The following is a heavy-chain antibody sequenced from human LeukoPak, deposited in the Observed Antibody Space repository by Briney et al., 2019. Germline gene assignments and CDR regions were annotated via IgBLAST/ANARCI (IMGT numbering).Heavy chain of an antibody. CDR2: VYYSGGT. CDR3: TRDNGDSYYYDG. D-gene: IGHD3-22*01. CDR1: GGSISTYY. V-gene: IGHV4-59*01. Sequence: SETLSLTGTVFGGSISTYYWSWLRQPPGKGLEWIGYVYYSGGTNYNPFLQSRVTLSVHTTKIQLPLTLSSVTAADTAVYYCTRDNGDSYYYDGWGQGTPVTVSS. J-gene: IGHJ4*02.